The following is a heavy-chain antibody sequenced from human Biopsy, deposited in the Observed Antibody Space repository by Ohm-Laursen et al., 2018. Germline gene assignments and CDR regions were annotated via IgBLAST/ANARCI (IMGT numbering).Heavy chain of an antibody. J-gene: IGHJ5*02. CDR3: ARTPRDSFWSGSYKRGLWFDP. Sequence: TLSLTCTVSGGSIISYYWTWIRQTPGKGLEWIGHVYNGGITNYNPSLKSRVTISKDTSKNQFSLQLSSVTAADTAAYYCARTPRDSFWSGSYKRGLWFDPWGQGTLVTFSS. CDR1: GGSIISYY. D-gene: IGHD3-3*01. CDR2: VYNGGIT. V-gene: IGHV4-59*01.